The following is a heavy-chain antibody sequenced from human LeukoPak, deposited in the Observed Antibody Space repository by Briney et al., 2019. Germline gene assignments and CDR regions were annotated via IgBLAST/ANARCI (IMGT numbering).Heavy chain of an antibody. Sequence: SQTLSLTCTVSGGSIISSAYYWSWIRQPPGKGLEWIGYIYYSGSTYYNPSLKSRVTISLDTSKNQFSLKLSSVTAADTAVYYCARGNDFWSGYLFDPWGQGTLVTVSS. J-gene: IGHJ5*02. CDR1: GGSIISSAYY. D-gene: IGHD3-3*01. CDR2: IYYSGST. V-gene: IGHV4-30-4*08. CDR3: ARGNDFWSGYLFDP.